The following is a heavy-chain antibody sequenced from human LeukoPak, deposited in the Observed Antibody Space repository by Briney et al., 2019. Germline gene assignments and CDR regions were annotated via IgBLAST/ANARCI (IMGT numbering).Heavy chain of an antibody. J-gene: IGHJ5*02. Sequence: PSETLSLTCTVSGGSISSYYWSWLRQPAGKGLEWIGRIYTSGSTNYNPSLKSRVTMSVDTSKNQFSLKLSSVTAADTAVYYCARDGSGSYPPPSWFDPWGQGTLVTVSS. V-gene: IGHV4-4*07. CDR2: IYTSGST. CDR1: GGSISSYY. CDR3: ARDGSGSYPPPSWFDP. D-gene: IGHD1-26*01.